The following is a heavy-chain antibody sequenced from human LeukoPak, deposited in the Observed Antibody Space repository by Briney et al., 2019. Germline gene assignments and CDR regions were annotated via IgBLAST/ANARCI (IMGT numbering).Heavy chain of an antibody. CDR3: AREYYYGSGTSEYFDS. V-gene: IGHV5-51*01. J-gene: IGHJ4*02. CDR2: IYPGDSNT. D-gene: IGHD3-10*01. Sequence: GESRKISCKGSGYRFTNYWVAWLRQMPGKGLEWMGIIYPGDSNTRYSPSFQGQVTISADKSISTAYLQWSSLKASDTAMYYCAREYYYGSGTSEYFDSWGQGTLVTVSS. CDR1: GYRFTNYW.